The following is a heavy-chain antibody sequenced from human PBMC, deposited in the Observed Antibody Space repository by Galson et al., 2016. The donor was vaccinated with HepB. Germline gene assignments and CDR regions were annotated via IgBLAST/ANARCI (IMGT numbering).Heavy chain of an antibody. D-gene: IGHD3-9*01. V-gene: IGHV3-11*04. CDR2: IRYSGDPM. CDR1: GFTFSDYF. J-gene: IGHJ4*02. CDR3: AKDRELQYFDWSMPWY. Sequence: SLRLSCAASGFTFSDYFMAWIRQPPGKGLEWVSHIRYSGDPMSYADSVMGRFTISRDNAKNTLYLQMNSLTSEDTAVYYCAKDRELQYFDWSMPWYWGQGTLVTVSS.